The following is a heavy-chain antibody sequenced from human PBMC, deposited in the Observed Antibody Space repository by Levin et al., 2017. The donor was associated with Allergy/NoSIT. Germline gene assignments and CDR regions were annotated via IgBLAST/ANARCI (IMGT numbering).Heavy chain of an antibody. CDR3: ARAVDQGSGWEDYFDY. CDR1: GDSVSSNSAA. V-gene: IGHV6-1*01. Sequence: SQTLSLTCAISGDSVSSNSAAWNWIRQSPSRGLEWLGRTYYRSKWYNDYAVSVKSRITINPDTSKNQFSLQLNSVTPEDTAVYYCARAVDQGSGWEDYFDYWGQGTLVTVSS. J-gene: IGHJ4*02. D-gene: IGHD6-19*01. CDR2: TYYRSKWYN.